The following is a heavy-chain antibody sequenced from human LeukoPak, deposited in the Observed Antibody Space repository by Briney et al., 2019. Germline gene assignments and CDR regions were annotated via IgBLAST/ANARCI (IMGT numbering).Heavy chain of an antibody. J-gene: IGHJ4*02. CDR2: ISYDGSNK. V-gene: IGHV3-30*04. D-gene: IGHD3-9*01. Sequence: PGGSLRLSCAASGFTFSSYAMHWVRQAPGKGLEWVAVISYDGSNKYYADSVKGRFTISRDNSKNTLYLQMNSLRAEDTAVYYCARGGNYDTLTAHMGNWGQGTLVTVSS. CDR3: ARGGNYDTLTAHMGN. CDR1: GFTFSSYA.